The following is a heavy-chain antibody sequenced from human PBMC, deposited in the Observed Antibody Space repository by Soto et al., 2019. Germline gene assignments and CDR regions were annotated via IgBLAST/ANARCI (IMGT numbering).Heavy chain of an antibody. Sequence: SETLSLTCTVSGGSISSYYWSWIRQPPGKGLEWIGYIYYSGSTNYNPSLKSRVTISVDTSKNQFSLKLSSVTAADTAVYYCASSRAYDSTLNDAFDIWGQGTMVTVSS. V-gene: IGHV4-59*01. J-gene: IGHJ3*02. CDR3: ASSRAYDSTLNDAFDI. CDR2: IYYSGST. D-gene: IGHD3-22*01. CDR1: GGSISSYY.